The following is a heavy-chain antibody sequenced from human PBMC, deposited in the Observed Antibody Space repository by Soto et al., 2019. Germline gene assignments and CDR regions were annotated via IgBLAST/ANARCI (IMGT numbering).Heavy chain of an antibody. D-gene: IGHD6-6*01. V-gene: IGHV1-69*02. CDR1: GGTFSSST. CDR2: IIPILGIA. J-gene: IGHJ4*02. Sequence: SVKVSCKESGGTFSSSTISWVRQAPGQGIEWMGRIIPILGIANYAQKFQGRVTITADKSTGTAYMELCSLRSEDTAVYYCAVEIHDKVVSASASIEARGPFDYWGQGTLVTVSS. CDR3: AVEIHDKVVSASASIEARGPFDY.